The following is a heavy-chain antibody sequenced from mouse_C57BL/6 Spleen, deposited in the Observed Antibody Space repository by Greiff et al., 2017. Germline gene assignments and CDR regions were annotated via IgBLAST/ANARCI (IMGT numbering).Heavy chain of an antibody. Sequence: EVQLQQSGPELVKPGASVKISCKASGYSFTDYNMNWVKQSNGKSLEWIGVINPNYGTTSYNQKFKGKATLTVDQSSSTAYMQLNSLTSEDSAVYYCARCYYGSSYVGGFAYWGQGTLVTVSA. J-gene: IGHJ3*01. CDR1: GYSFTDYN. CDR2: INPNYGTT. CDR3: ARCYYGSSYVGGFAY. V-gene: IGHV1-39*01. D-gene: IGHD1-1*01.